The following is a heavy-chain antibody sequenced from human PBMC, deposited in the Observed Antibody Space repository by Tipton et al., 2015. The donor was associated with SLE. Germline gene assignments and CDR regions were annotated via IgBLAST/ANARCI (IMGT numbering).Heavy chain of an antibody. CDR2: INHSGST. CDR3: ARAQRGPIRAFDI. CDR1: GGSFSSYY. J-gene: IGHJ3*02. V-gene: IGHV4-34*01. D-gene: IGHD3/OR15-3a*01. Sequence: TLSLTCAVYGGSFSSYYWSWIRQPPGKGLEWIGEINHSGSTNYNPSLKSRVTISVDTSKNQFSLKLSSVTAADTAVYYCARAQRGPIRAFDIWGQGTMVTVSS.